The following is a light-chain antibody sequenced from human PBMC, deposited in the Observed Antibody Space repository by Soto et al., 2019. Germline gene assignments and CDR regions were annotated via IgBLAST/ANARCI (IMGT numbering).Light chain of an antibody. CDR1: QDIRSD. CDR2: AAS. CDR3: LQDYTYPRT. Sequence: AIQMTQSPSSLSASVGDRVTITCRASQDIRSDLAWYQKKSGKAPKLLIYAASSLQSGVPSRFIGSGSGSDFTLTISSLQPEDFATYYCLQDYTYPRTFGQGTSVEI. V-gene: IGKV1-6*01. J-gene: IGKJ1*01.